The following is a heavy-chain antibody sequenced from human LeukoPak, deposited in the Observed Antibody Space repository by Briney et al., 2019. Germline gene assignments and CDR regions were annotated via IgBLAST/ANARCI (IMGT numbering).Heavy chain of an antibody. CDR2: VYDSGYT. J-gene: IGHJ4*02. Sequence: SETLSLTCTVSGASVSRHYWSWIRQPPGKGLEWIGYVYDSGYTNYNPSPTSRVTISVDTSKNQFFLKLNSVTAADTAVYYCAKDGAQWELLGYWGQGTLVTVS. CDR3: AKDGAQWELLGY. V-gene: IGHV4-59*02. D-gene: IGHD1-26*01. CDR1: GASVSRHY.